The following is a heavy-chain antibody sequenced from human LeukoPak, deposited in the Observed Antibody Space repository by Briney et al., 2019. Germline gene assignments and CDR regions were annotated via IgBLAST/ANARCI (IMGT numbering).Heavy chain of an antibody. D-gene: IGHD6-13*01. Sequence: PGGSLRLSCAASGFTFDDYGMSWVRQAPGKGLEWVANIKQDGSEKYYVDSVKGRFTISRDNAKNSLYLQMNSLRAEDTAVYYCARWGQQLTDYWGQGTLVTVSS. CDR3: ARWGQQLTDY. CDR1: GFTFDDYG. CDR2: IKQDGSEK. J-gene: IGHJ4*02. V-gene: IGHV3-7*01.